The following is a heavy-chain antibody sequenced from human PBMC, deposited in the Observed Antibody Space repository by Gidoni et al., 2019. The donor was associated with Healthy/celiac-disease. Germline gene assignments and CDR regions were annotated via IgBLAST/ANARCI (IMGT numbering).Heavy chain of an antibody. V-gene: IGHV3-23*01. CDR3: AKHGMAAAGFRHFDY. Sequence: AASGFTFSSYAMSWVRQAPGKGLEWVSAISGSGGSTYYADSVKGRFTISRDNSKNTLYLQMNSLRAEDTAVYYCAKHGMAAAGFRHFDYWGQGTLVTVSS. J-gene: IGHJ4*02. CDR1: GFTFSSYA. D-gene: IGHD6-13*01. CDR2: ISGSGGST.